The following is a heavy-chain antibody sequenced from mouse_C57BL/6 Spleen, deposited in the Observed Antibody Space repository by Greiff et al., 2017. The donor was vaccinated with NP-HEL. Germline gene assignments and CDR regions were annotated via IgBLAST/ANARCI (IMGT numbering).Heavy chain of an antibody. V-gene: IGHV1-54*01. CDR2: INPGSGGT. D-gene: IGHD2-12*01. J-gene: IGHJ4*01. CDR3: ARGDDRYAMDY. Sequence: VQLQQSGAELVRPGTSVKVSCKASGYAFTNYLIEWVKQRPGQGLEWIGVINPGSGGTNYNEKFKGKATLTADKSSSTAYMQLSSLTSEDSAVYFCARGDDRYAMDYWGQGTSVTVSS. CDR1: GYAFTNYL.